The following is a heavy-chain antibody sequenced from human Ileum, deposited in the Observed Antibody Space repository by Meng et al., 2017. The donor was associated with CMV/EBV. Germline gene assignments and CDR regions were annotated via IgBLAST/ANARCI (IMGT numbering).Heavy chain of an antibody. V-gene: IGHV3-72*01. CDR3: ARVADVSWGYGLDV. J-gene: IGHJ6*02. CDR2: TRDKTRSYTT. Sequence: GESLKISCAASGFIFSDHYMDWVRQAPGKGLEWVGCTRDKTRSYTTEYAASVKGRFTISREDSNNLLYLQMNSLKTEDTAVYYCARVADVSWGYGLDVWGQGTTVTVSS. D-gene: IGHD3-16*01. CDR1: GFIFSDHY.